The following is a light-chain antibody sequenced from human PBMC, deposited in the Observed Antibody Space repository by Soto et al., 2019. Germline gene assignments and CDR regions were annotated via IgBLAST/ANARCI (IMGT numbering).Light chain of an antibody. CDR3: QQYGGSTRT. Sequence: EIVLTQSPGTLSLSPGERATLSCRASQSVTTQLAWYQQKSGQAPRLIIHGASSRATDVPDRITGSGSGTDFTLSISRLEPEDFAVYYCQQYGGSTRTFGQGTKVDIK. CDR2: GAS. J-gene: IGKJ1*01. CDR1: QSVTTQ. V-gene: IGKV3-20*01.